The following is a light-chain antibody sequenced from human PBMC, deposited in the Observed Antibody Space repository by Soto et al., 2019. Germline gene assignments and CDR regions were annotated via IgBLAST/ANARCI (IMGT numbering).Light chain of an antibody. V-gene: IGLV2-23*01. CDR3: CSYAGSSTSYV. CDR1: SSDVGGFDH. J-gene: IGLJ1*01. CDR2: EGS. Sequence: QSALTQPASVSGSPGQSIPISCTGASSDVGGFDHVSWYQQHPGKAPKLMIYEGSKRPSGVSNRFSGSKSGNTASLTISGLQAEDEADYYCCSYAGSSTSYVFGTGTKVTVL.